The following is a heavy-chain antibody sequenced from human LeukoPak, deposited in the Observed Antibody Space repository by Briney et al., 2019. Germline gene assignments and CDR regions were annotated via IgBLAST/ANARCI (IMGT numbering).Heavy chain of an antibody. CDR1: GFTFSSYA. Sequence: GGSLRLSCAASGFTFSSYAMSWVRQAPGKGLEWVSAISGSGGSTYYADSVKGRFTISRDNSKNTLYLQMNSLRAEDTAVYYCAKEEYQLLYGGDYFDYWGQGTLVTVSS. D-gene: IGHD2-2*02. J-gene: IGHJ4*02. CDR3: AKEEYQLLYGGDYFDY. CDR2: ISGSGGST. V-gene: IGHV3-23*01.